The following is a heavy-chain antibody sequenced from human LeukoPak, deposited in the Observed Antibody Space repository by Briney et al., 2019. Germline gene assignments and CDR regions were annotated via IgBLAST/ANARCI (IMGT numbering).Heavy chain of an antibody. CDR3: ARGSSGWYYFDY. CDR2: ISSSSSYI. Sequence: GGSLRLSCAASGFTFSSYSMNWVRQAPGKRLEWVSSISSSSSYIYYADSVKGRFTISRDNAKNSLYLQMNSLRAEDTAVYYCARGSSGWYYFDYWGRGTLVTVSS. D-gene: IGHD6-19*01. CDR1: GFTFSSYS. V-gene: IGHV3-21*01. J-gene: IGHJ4*02.